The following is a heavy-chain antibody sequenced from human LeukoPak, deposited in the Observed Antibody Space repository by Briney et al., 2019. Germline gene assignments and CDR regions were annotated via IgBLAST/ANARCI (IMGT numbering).Heavy chain of an antibody. J-gene: IGHJ6*03. V-gene: IGHV3-48*01. CDR1: GFTFSNHN. Sequence: GGSLRLSCAASGFTFSNHNMDWVRQAPGKGLEWISYISGRGEAIFYADSVQGRFTISRDNAKNSIYLQMNGLTAADTAVYYCARRGVVPAASDYYYYYMDVWGKGTTVTISS. CDR2: ISGRGEAI. D-gene: IGHD2-2*01. CDR3: ARRGVVPAASDYYYYYMDV.